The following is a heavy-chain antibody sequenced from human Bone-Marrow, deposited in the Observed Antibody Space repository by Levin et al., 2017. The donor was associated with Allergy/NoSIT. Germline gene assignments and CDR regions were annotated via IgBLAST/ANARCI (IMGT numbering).Heavy chain of an antibody. CDR2: INPNSGGT. V-gene: IGHV1-2*02. D-gene: IGHD4-17*01. J-gene: IGHJ4*02. Sequence: ASVKVSCKASGYTFTGYYMHWVRQAPGQGLEWMGWINPNSGGTNYAQKFQGRVTMTRDTSISTAYMELSRLRSDDTAVYYCARDPDYGWPVAQDYWGQGTLVTVSS. CDR1: GYTFTGYY. CDR3: ARDPDYGWPVAQDY.